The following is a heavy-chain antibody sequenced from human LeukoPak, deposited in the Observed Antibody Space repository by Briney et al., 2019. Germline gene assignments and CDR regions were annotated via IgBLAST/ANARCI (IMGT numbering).Heavy chain of an antibody. V-gene: IGHV6-1*01. CDR2: TYYRSRWYN. Sequence: PSQTLSLTCAISGDSVSSNSAAWNWIRQSPSRGLEWLGRTYYRSRWYNEYVLSVKSRITIIPDTSKNHFSLQLNSVTPEDTAVYYCARVPGIAAAGDRYFDYWGQGTLVTVSS. D-gene: IGHD6-13*01. CDR3: ARVPGIAAAGDRYFDY. CDR1: GDSVSSNSAA. J-gene: IGHJ4*02.